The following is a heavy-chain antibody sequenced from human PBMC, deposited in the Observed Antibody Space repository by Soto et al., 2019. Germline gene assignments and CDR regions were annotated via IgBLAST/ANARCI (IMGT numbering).Heavy chain of an antibody. CDR3: AREGPPGAIASSYYFDY. D-gene: IGHD1-26*01. CDR1: GGTFSSYT. CDR2: IIPILGIA. Sequence: LVKLSCKASGGTFSSYTISWVRQAPGQGLEWMGRIIPILGIANYAQKFQGRVTITADKSTSTAYMELSSLRSEDTAVYYCAREGPPGAIASSYYFDYWGHGTLVTVSS. J-gene: IGHJ4*01. V-gene: IGHV1-69*04.